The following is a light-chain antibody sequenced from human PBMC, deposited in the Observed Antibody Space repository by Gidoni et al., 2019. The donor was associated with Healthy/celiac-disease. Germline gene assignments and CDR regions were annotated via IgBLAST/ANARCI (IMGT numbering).Light chain of an antibody. CDR3: QQDDNLPYT. CDR2: DAS. J-gene: IGKJ2*01. CDR1: QDISNY. Sequence: DTKIPQSHSSLSASVVDRVTITCQASQDISNYLNWYQQKQGKAPKLLIYDASNLERGVPSRFSGSGSGTDFTFTISSLQPEDIATYYCQQDDNLPYTFXQXTKLEIK. V-gene: IGKV1-33*01.